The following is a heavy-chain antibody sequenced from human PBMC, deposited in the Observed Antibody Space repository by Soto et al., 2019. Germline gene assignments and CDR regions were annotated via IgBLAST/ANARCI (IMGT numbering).Heavy chain of an antibody. CDR1: GFTFSTYA. D-gene: IGHD4-17*01. CDR2: ISYDGSNK. J-gene: IGHJ5*02. CDR3: ARDPRSGGDYVNWFHP. V-gene: IGHV3-30-3*01. Sequence: QVQLVESGGGVVQPGRSLRLSCAASGFTFSTYAMHWVRQAPGKGLEWVAVISYDGSNKYYADSVKGRFTISRDNSKNMLYLQMNSLRAEDTAVYYCARDPRSGGDYVNWFHPWGQGTLVTVSS.